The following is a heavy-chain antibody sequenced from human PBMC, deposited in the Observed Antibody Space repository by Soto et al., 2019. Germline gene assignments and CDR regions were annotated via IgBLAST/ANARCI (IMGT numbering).Heavy chain of an antibody. V-gene: IGHV3-30-3*01. Sequence: SLRLSCAASGFTFSSYAMHWVRQAPGRGLEWVAVISYDGSNKYYADSVKGRFTISRDNSKNTLYLQMNSLRAEDTAVYYCAREATVTPNFDYWGQGTLVTVS. CDR3: AREATVTPNFDY. CDR1: GFTFSSYA. CDR2: ISYDGSNK. J-gene: IGHJ4*02. D-gene: IGHD4-4*01.